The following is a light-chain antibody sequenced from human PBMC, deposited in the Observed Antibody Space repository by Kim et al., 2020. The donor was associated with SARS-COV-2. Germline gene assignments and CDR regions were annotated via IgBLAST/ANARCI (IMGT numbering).Light chain of an antibody. J-gene: IGKJ1*01. CDR3: QQYKSHRT. CDR1: QSIGDS. CDR2: KAS. V-gene: IGKV1-5*03. Sequence: SASVGDRVTITCRASQSIGDSLAWYQQKPGKAPNFLIYKASSLQSGVPSRFSGSGSGTEFTLTISSLQPDDFATYYCQQYKSHRTFGQGTKVDIK.